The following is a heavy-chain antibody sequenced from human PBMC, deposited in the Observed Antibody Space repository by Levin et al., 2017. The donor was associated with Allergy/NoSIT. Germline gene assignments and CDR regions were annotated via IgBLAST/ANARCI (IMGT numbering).Heavy chain of an antibody. D-gene: IGHD6-19*01. CDR3: ARHQAGNGWDLDY. V-gene: IGHV5-51*01. J-gene: IGHJ4*02. Sequence: GESLKISCKASGYSFSGYWLGWVRQMPGKGLESMGFIYPGDSDTRYSPSFQGQVTISADKSFSTAYLQWSSLKASDTAMYYCARHQAGNGWDLDYWGQGTLVTVSS. CDR1: GYSFSGYW. CDR2: IYPGDSDT.